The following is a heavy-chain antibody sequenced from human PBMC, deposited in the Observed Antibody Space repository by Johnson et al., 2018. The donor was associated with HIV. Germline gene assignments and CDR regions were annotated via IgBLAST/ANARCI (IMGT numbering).Heavy chain of an antibody. D-gene: IGHD6-6*01. Sequence: QVQLVESGGGVVQPGRSPRLSCAATGFSFSNFAMHWVRQAPGKGLEWVAIISYDGSKIFYADSVKGRFTLSRDNSKNTLFLQMNSLRAEDTALYYSARGGIEYNSPLGVGYAFDVWGQGTMVTVSS. CDR3: ARGGIEYNSPLGVGYAFDV. J-gene: IGHJ3*01. V-gene: IGHV3-30*04. CDR1: GFSFSNFA. CDR2: ISYDGSKI.